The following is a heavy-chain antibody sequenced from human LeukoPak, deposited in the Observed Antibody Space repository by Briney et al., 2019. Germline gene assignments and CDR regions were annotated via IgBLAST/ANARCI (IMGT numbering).Heavy chain of an antibody. J-gene: IGHJ5*02. CDR2: IYSGGST. V-gene: IGHV3-53*01. D-gene: IGHD4-11*01. CDR3: ASRATVTTDRFWFDP. Sequence: GGSLRLSCAASGFTFSSYAMSWVRQAPGKGLKWVSVIYSGGSTYYADSVKGRFTISRDNSKNTLYLQMNSLRAEDTAVYYCASRATVTTDRFWFDPWGQGTLVTVSS. CDR1: GFTFSSYA.